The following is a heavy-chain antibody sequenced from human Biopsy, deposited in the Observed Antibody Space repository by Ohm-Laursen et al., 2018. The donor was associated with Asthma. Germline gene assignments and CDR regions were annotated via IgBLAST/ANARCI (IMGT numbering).Heavy chain of an antibody. CDR2: VNTGNGDT. J-gene: IGHJ3*01. V-gene: IGHV1-3*04. D-gene: IGHD3-9*01. CDR3: AKTYYDFLTGQVKDVFGV. CDR1: GYTFISFA. Sequence: ASVKASCKASGYTFISFAIHWARQAPGQRLEWMGWVNTGNGDTKYSQKFQGRVTVTRDTSASTAYMELRSLRSEDTATYYCAKTYYDFLTGQVKDVFGVWGQGTMVTVSS.